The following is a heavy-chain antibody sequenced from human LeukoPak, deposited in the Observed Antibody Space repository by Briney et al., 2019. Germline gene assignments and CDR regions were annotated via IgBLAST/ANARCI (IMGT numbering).Heavy chain of an antibody. Sequence: SETLSPTCTVSDDSITIYYWSWIRQPPGKGLEWIGYIYYSGSTYYNPSLKSRVTISVDTSKNQFSLKLSSVTAADTAVYYCARASSFWSGYYGYWGQGTLVTVSS. D-gene: IGHD3-3*01. J-gene: IGHJ4*02. V-gene: IGHV4-59*12. CDR2: IYYSGST. CDR1: DDSITIYY. CDR3: ARASSFWSGYYGY.